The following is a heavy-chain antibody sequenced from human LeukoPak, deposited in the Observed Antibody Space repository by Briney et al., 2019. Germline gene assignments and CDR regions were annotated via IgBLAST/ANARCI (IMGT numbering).Heavy chain of an antibody. CDR2: ISYDGSNK. CDR1: GFTFSSYG. Sequence: PGRSLRLSCAASGFTFSSYGMHWVRQAPGKGLEWVAVISYDGSNKYYADSVKGRFTISRDNSKNTLYLQMNSLRAEDTAVYYCAKVGYSSSWAFDYWGQGTLVTVAS. CDR3: AKVGYSSSWAFDY. D-gene: IGHD6-13*01. V-gene: IGHV3-30*18. J-gene: IGHJ4*02.